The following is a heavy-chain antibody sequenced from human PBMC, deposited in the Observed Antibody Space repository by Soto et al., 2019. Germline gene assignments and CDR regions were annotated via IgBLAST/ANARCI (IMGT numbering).Heavy chain of an antibody. CDR3: AKEFGYGANPALPECHS. Sequence: SENLSLTCTVSGGSISSYYWSCIRQPPWKGLEWIGYIYYSGSTNNNPSLKSRVTISVDTSKNQVSLKLSSVAAADTAVYYCAKEFGYGANPALPECHSWVHGILVTVS. J-gene: IGHJ5*01. V-gene: IGHV4-59*01. CDR2: IYYSGST. D-gene: IGHD4-17*01. CDR1: GGSISSYY.